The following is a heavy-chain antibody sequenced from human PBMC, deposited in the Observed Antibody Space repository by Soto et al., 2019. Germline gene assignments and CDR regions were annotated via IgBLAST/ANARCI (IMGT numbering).Heavy chain of an antibody. CDR3: ARDSRESIAAAGGKALYGMDV. CDR2: IWYDGSNK. V-gene: IGHV3-33*01. D-gene: IGHD6-13*01. Sequence: GGSLRLSCAASGFTFSSYGMHWVRQAPGKGLEWVAVIWYDGSNKYYADSVKGRFTISRDNSKNTLYLQMNSLRAEDTAVYYCARDSRESIAAAGGKALYGMDVWGQGTTVTVSS. CDR1: GFTFSSYG. J-gene: IGHJ6*02.